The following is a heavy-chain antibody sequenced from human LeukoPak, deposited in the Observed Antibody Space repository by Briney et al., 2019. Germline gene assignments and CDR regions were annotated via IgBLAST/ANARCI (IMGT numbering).Heavy chain of an antibody. D-gene: IGHD3/OR15-3a*01. CDR1: GFTFSNDD. Sequence: PGGSLRLSCAASGFTFSNDDMNWVRQAPGRGLEWVSGIRVSDETYYADSVKGRFTISRANSENTLYLQMSGLRAEDTAVYYCAKGTGDMGYYFDYWGQGTLVTVSS. CDR3: AKGTGDMGYYFDY. CDR2: IRVSDET. V-gene: IGHV3-23*01. J-gene: IGHJ4*02.